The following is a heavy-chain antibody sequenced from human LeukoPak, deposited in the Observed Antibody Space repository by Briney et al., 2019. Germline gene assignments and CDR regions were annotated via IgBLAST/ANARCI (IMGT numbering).Heavy chain of an antibody. Sequence: PSETLSLTCTVSRAVISSDYWSWIRQPAGKGLEWIGRIYISGSTKYNPSLKSRVTMSVDTSKNHFSLKLRSVTAADTAIYYCARDQVDSSGSNWFDPWGQGTLVTVSS. CDR3: ARDQVDSSGSNWFDP. CDR1: RAVISSDY. J-gene: IGHJ5*02. V-gene: IGHV4-4*07. CDR2: IYISGST. D-gene: IGHD6-19*01.